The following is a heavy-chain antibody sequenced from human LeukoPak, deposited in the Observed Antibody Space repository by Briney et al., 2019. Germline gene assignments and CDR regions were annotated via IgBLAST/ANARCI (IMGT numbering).Heavy chain of an antibody. V-gene: IGHV1-8*01. CDR3: ARGRGSGHTENWFDP. J-gene: IGHJ5*02. D-gene: IGHD6-19*01. CDR1: GYTFTTYD. Sequence: ASVKVSCKASGYTFTTYDINWVRQATGQGLEWMGWMNPNSGNTGYTQKFQGRVTMTRNTSISTAYMELSSLRSEDTAVYYCARGRGSGHTENWFDPWGQGTLVTVSS. CDR2: MNPNSGNT.